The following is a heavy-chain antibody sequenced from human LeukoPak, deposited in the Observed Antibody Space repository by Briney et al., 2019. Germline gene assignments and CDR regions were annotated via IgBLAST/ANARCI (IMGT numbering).Heavy chain of an antibody. D-gene: IGHD1-26*01. CDR3: AKGRYSGSPHTLDY. Sequence: GGSLRLSCAASGFTFNSYAMSWVRQAPGKGLEWVSSISGSGGSTYYADSVKGRFTIPRDNSKNTLYLQMNSLRAEDTAVYYCAKGRYSGSPHTLDYWGQGTLVTVSS. CDR1: GFTFNSYA. CDR2: ISGSGGST. J-gene: IGHJ4*02. V-gene: IGHV3-23*01.